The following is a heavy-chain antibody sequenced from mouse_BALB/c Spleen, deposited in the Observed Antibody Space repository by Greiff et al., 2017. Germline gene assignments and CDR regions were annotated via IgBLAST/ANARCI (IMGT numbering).Heavy chain of an antibody. D-gene: IGHD1-1*01. CDR2: IDPETGGT. V-gene: IGHV1-15*01. Sequence: VQLQQSGAELVRPGASVTLSCKASGYTFTDYEMHWVKQRPVHGLEWIGAIDPETGGTAYNQKFKGKATLTADKSSSTAYMELRSLTSEDSAVYDCTRWGDGTSDWGQGTLVTVSA. CDR1: GYTFTDYE. CDR3: TRWGDGTSD. J-gene: IGHJ3*01.